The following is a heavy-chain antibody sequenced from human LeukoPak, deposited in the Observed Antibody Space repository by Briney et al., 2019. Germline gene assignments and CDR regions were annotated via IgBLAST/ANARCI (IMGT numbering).Heavy chain of an antibody. D-gene: IGHD1-1*01. V-gene: IGHV1-2*02. Sequence: ASVKVSCKTSGYTFTDYYIRWVRQAPGQGLEWMGWISPNTGGTKYAQKFQGRVSMTRDTSISTAYMELARLTSDDAAVYYCARAPLNGIDFDYWGQGTLVTVSP. J-gene: IGHJ4*02. CDR2: ISPNTGGT. CDR1: GYTFTDYY. CDR3: ARAPLNGIDFDY.